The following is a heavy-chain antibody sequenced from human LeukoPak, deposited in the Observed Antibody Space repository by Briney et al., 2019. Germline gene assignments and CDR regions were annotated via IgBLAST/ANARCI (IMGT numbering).Heavy chain of an antibody. CDR1: GYTFTSYD. CDR3: ARGLRTIVVVPAAMWFDP. J-gene: IGHJ5*02. D-gene: IGHD2-2*01. CDR2: MNPNSGNT. Sequence: ASVKVSCKASGYTFTSYDINWVRQATGQGLEWMGWMNPNSGNTGYAQKFQGRVTITRNTSISTAYMELSSLRSEDTAVYYCARGLRTIVVVPAAMWFDPWGQGTLVTVSS. V-gene: IGHV1-8*03.